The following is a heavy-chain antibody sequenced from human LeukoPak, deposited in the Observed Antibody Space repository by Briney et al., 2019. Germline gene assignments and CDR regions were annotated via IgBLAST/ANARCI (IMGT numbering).Heavy chain of an antibody. V-gene: IGHV4-59*01. CDR3: ANDDY. J-gene: IGHJ4*02. Sequence: SETLSLTCAVYGGSFSGYYWSWIRQPPGKGLEWIGYIYYSGSTNYNPSLKSRVTISVDTSKNQFSLKLSSVTAADTAVYYCANDDYWGQGTLVTVSS. CDR2: IYYSGST. D-gene: IGHD2-8*01. CDR1: GGSFSGYY.